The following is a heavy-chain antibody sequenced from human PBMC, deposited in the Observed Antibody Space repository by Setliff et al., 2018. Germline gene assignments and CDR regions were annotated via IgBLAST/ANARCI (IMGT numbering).Heavy chain of an antibody. D-gene: IGHD6-6*01. V-gene: IGHV4-34*01. J-gene: IGHJ4*02. CDR1: GESFSNNY. Sequence: SETLSLTCSVYGESFSNNYWSWIRQSPGKGLEWIGESDHGGNTTIHPSLKSRLTMSVDTTKNQFSLQLNSVTAADTAVYYCARDPSSVAARPGYWGQGTLVTVSS. CDR3: ARDPSSVAARPGY. CDR2: SDHGGNT.